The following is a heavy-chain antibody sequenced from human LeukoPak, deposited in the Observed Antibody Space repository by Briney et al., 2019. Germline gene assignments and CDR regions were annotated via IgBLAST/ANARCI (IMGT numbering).Heavy chain of an antibody. CDR3: ATSRSGYAYYFDY. CDR2: FDPEDGET. CDR1: GYTLTEVS. Sequence: GASVNVSCKVSGYTLTEVSMHWVRQAAGKGLEGMGGFDPEDGETIYAQKFQGRVTMTEDTSTDTAYMELSSLRSEDTAVYYCATSRSGYAYYFDYWGQGTLVTVSS. D-gene: IGHD3-3*01. V-gene: IGHV1-24*01. J-gene: IGHJ4*02.